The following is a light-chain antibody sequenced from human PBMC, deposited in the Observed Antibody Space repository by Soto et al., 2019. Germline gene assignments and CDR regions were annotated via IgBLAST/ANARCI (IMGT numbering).Light chain of an antibody. J-gene: IGKJ2*01. CDR1: QSIATT. CDR2: GAS. V-gene: IGKV3-15*01. CDR3: QQYNNWPYS. Sequence: EIVLTQSPDNLSVSPGERATLSCRASQSIATTLAWYQHKPGQAPRVLIYGASTRATDVPPRFSGSGSGTDFTLTISCLQSEDFAVYYCQQYNNWPYSFGQGTKLEIK.